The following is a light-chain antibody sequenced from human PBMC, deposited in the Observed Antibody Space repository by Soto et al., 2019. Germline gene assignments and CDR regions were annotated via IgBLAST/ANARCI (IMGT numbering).Light chain of an antibody. CDR2: AAS. V-gene: IGKV1-39*01. CDR3: QQYYSAPLT. CDR1: QSISSY. J-gene: IGKJ4*01. Sequence: IHMTQSPSSLSASVVYIVTITFRASQSISSYLNWYQQKPGKAPKLLIYAASSLQSGVPSRFSGSGSGTDFTLTISSLQAEDVAVYYCQQYYSAPLTFGGGTKVDIK.